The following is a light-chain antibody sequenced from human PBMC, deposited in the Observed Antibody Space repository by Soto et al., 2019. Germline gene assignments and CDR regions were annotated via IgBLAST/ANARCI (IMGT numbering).Light chain of an antibody. J-gene: IGKJ4*01. CDR2: SAS. V-gene: IGKV3D-20*02. CDR3: RQRANWPVT. Sequence: EVVLTQSPGTLSLSPGERATLSCRASRTVDGNYLAWYHQKPGQPPRLLIHSASTRAPGIPDRFSASGAGTDFTLTISRLEPEDSAVYYCRQRANWPVTFGGGTKVDIK. CDR1: RTVDGNY.